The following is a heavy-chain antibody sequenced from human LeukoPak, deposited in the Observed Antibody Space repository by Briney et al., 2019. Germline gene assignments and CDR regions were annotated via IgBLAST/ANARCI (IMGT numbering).Heavy chain of an antibody. V-gene: IGHV3-20*04. Sequence: GGSLRLSCAASGFTFDDYGMSWVRQAPGKGLEWVSGINWNGGSTGYADSVKGRFTISRDNAKNSLYLQMNSPRAEDTALYYCARYLPEPYSSGWYLRAYYFDYWGQGTLVTVSS. CDR1: GFTFDDYG. D-gene: IGHD6-19*01. CDR2: INWNGGST. J-gene: IGHJ4*02. CDR3: ARYLPEPYSSGWYLRAYYFDY.